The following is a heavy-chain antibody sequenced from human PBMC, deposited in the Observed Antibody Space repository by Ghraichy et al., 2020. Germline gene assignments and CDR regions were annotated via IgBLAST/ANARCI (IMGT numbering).Heavy chain of an antibody. V-gene: IGHV3-23*01. CDR1: GFTFSIYA. CDR2: ISGSGGGT. CDR3: AKVQVYSGYDYRGTFDY. J-gene: IGHJ4*02. D-gene: IGHD5-12*01. Sequence: GGSLRLSCAASGFTFSIYAMSWVRQAPGKGLEWVSAISGSGGGTYNADSVKVRFTISRDNSKNTLYLQLNSLRAEATAVYYCAKVQVYSGYDYRGTFDYWGQGTLVTVSS.